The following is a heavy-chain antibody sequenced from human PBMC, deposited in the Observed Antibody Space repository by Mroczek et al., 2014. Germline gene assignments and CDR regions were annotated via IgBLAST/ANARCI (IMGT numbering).Heavy chain of an antibody. CDR3: TRHGVVGASRTYYYGMDV. D-gene: IGHD1-26*01. Sequence: VQLVQSGEAWSSLGGSLKLSCAASGFTFSGSAMHWVRQASGKGLEWVGRIRSKANSYATAYAASVKGRFTISRDDSKNTAYLQMNSLKTEDTAVYYCTRHGVVGASRTYYYGMDVWGQGTTVTVSS. J-gene: IGHJ6*02. CDR2: IRSKANSYAT. CDR1: GFTFSGSA. V-gene: IGHV3-73*01.